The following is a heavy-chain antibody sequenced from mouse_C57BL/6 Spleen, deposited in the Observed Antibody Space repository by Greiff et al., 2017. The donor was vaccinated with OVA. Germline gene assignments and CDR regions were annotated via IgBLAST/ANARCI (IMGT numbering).Heavy chain of an antibody. Sequence: DVQLVESGAELVRPGASVKLSCTASGFNIKDYYMHWVKQRPEQGLEWIGRIDPEDGDTEYAPKFQGKATMTADTSSNTAYLQLSSLTSEDTAVYYCTRIYYGNYAWFAYWGQGTLVTVSA. CDR3: TRIYYGNYAWFAY. J-gene: IGHJ3*01. CDR1: GFNIKDYY. V-gene: IGHV14-1*01. CDR2: IDPEDGDT. D-gene: IGHD2-1*01.